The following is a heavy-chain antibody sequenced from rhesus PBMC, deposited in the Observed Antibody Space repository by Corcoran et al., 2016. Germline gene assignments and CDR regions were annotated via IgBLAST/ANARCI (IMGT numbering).Heavy chain of an antibody. CDR1: GGSISGYYY. CDR2: IDGNSAST. Sequence: QVQLQQWGEGLVKPSETLSLTCAVYGGSISGYYYWSWISRPPGQGMEWIGNIDGNSASTNYNPSPKKPVTISNATSKNQCSLKLSSVTAADTAVYDCARELADCSGGVCYEGAVDVWGQGLRVTVSS. V-gene: IGHV4-73*01. CDR3: ARELADCSGGVCYEGAVDV. D-gene: IGHD2-39*02. J-gene: IGHJ3*01.